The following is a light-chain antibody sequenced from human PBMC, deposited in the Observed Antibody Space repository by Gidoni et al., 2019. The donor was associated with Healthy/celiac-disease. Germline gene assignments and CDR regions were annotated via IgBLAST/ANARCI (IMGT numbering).Light chain of an antibody. V-gene: IGKV3-11*01. CDR2: DAS. CDR3: QQRSNWPPELT. J-gene: IGKJ4*01. CDR1: QCVSSY. Sequence: EIVLPQSPATLSLSPGERPTLSCRASQCVSSYLAWYQQNTGQTPRLLIYDASNRATGIPARFSGSGSGTDFTLTISSLEPEDFAVYYCQQRSNWPPELTFGGGTKVEIK.